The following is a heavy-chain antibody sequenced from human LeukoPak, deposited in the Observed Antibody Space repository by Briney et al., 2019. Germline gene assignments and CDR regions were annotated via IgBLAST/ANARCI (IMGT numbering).Heavy chain of an antibody. Sequence: SETLSLTCAVYGGSFSGYYWSWIRQPPGKGLEWIGEINHSGSTNYNPSLKSRVTISVDTSKNQFSLKVNSVTAADTGVYYCASKSTDHGELRFDYWGQGTLVTVSS. V-gene: IGHV4-34*01. D-gene: IGHD4-17*01. CDR3: ASKSTDHGELRFDY. CDR1: GGSFSGYY. CDR2: INHSGST. J-gene: IGHJ4*02.